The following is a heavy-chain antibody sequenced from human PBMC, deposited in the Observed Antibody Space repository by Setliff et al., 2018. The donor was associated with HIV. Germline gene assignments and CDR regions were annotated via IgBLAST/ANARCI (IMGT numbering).Heavy chain of an antibody. V-gene: IGHV4-4*02. CDR3: ARGPGPSFYNFWSGYYTGRAFDI. D-gene: IGHD3-3*01. J-gene: IGHJ3*02. Sequence: SETLSLTCAVSGGSISNDNWWSWVRQPPGKGLEWIGEIHHSGSTTYNPSLASRVTISVDNSKNQFSLKLSSVTAADTALHFCARGPGPSFYNFWSGYYTGRAFDIWGQGTMVTVSS. CDR1: GGSISNDNW. CDR2: IHHSGST.